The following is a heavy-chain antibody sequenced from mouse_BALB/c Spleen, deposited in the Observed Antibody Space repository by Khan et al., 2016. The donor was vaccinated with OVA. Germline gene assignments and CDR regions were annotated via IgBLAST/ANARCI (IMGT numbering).Heavy chain of an antibody. CDR1: GFSLTSYG. Sequence: VELVESGPGLVQPSQSLSVTCTVSGFSLTSYGVHWVRQSQGKGLEWLGVIWSGGSTDYNAAFISRLSISKDNSKSQVFFKMNSLQANDTAIYYCARNYDYDEGLAYWGQGTLVTVSA. CDR3: ARNYDYDEGLAY. J-gene: IGHJ3*01. CDR2: IWSGGST. V-gene: IGHV2-2*02. D-gene: IGHD2-4*01.